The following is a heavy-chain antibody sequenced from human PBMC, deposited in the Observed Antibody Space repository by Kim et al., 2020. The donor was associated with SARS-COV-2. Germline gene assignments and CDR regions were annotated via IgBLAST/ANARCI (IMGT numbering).Heavy chain of an antibody. CDR2: IIPIFGTA. J-gene: IGHJ5*02. CDR3: ARDRGPRWDDSSGYYGWFDP. CDR1: GGTFSSYA. D-gene: IGHD3-22*01. Sequence: SVKVSCKASGGTFSSYAISWVRQAPGQGLEWMGGIIPIFGTANYAQKFQGRVTITADESTSTAYMELSSLRSEDTAVYYCARDRGPRWDDSSGYYGWFDPWGQGTLVTVSS. V-gene: IGHV1-69*13.